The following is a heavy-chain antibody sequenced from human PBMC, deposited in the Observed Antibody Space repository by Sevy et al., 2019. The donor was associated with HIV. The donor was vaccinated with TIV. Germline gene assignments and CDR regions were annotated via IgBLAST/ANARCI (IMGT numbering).Heavy chain of an antibody. Sequence: SETLSLTCAVSGGSFSGYSWDWIRRPPGKGLEWIGEVNHSGSTNYNPSLKSRVTISVDTSKNQFSLKLNFVTAADTAVYYCARGGDGVVPSPIIGLGPWTKYWYFDLWGRRTLVTVSS. V-gene: IGHV4-34*01. CDR2: VNHSGST. CDR1: GGSFSGYS. D-gene: IGHD3-3*01. J-gene: IGHJ2*01. CDR3: ARGGDGVVPSPIIGLGPWTKYWYFDL.